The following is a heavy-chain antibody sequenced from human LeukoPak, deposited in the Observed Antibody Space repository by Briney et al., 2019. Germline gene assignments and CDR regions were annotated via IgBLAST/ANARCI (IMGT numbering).Heavy chain of an antibody. CDR1: GGSISSYC. CDR2: ICYSGST. Sequence: SETLPLTCTVSGGSISSYCWSWIRQPPGKRLEWIGSICYSGSTNYNPSLKSRVTVSLDTSKNQFSLKLNSVTATDTALYSCARRVVESAATTERNWFDPWGQGTLVTVSS. D-gene: IGHD4-11*01. CDR3: ARRVVESAATTERNWFDP. V-gene: IGHV4-59*08. J-gene: IGHJ5*02.